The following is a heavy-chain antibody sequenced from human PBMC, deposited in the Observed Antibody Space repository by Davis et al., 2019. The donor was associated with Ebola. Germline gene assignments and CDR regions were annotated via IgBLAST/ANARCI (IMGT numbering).Heavy chain of an antibody. J-gene: IGHJ4*02. CDR1: GYTFTNYA. CDR2: INAGNGNT. D-gene: IGHD1-26*01. CDR3: ARSIRELLTFDY. Sequence: ASVKVSCKTSGYTFTNYAIHWLRQAPGQRLEWMGWINAGNGNTKYSQKFQGRVTITRDTSASTAYMELSSLRSEDTAVYYCARSIRELLTFDYWGQGTLVTVSS. V-gene: IGHV1-3*01.